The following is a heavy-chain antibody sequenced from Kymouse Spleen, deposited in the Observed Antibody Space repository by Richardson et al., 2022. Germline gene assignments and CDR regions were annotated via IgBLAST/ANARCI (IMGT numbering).Heavy chain of an antibody. V-gene: IGHV4-61*01. CDR3: ARDRDYSNPFFDY. CDR1: GGSVSSGSYY. CDR2: IYYSGST. Sequence: QVQLQESGPGLVKPSETLSLTCTVSGGSVSSGSYYWSWIRQPPGKGLEWIGYIYYSGSTNYNPSLKSRVTISVDTSKNQFSLKLSSVTAADTAVYYCARDRDYSNPFFDYWGQGTLVTVSS. D-gene: IGHD4-11,IGHD4-11*01. J-gene: IGHJ4*02.